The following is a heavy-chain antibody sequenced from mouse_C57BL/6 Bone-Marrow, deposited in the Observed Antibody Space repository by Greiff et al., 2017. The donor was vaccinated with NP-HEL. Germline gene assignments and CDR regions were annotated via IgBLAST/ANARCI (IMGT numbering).Heavy chain of an antibody. CDR3: TTRANYFDY. V-gene: IGHV14-4*01. CDR1: GFNIKDDY. J-gene: IGHJ2*01. CDR2: IDPENGDT. Sequence: EVMLVESGAELVRPGASVKLSCTASGFNIKDDYMHWVKQRPEQGLEWIGWIDPENGDTEYASKFQGKATITADTSSNTAYLQLSSLTSEDTAVYYCTTRANYFDYWGQGTTLTVSS.